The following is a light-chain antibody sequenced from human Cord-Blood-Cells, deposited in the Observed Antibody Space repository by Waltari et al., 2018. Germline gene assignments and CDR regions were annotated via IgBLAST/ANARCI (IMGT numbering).Light chain of an antibody. CDR1: SSDVGSYNR. V-gene: IGLV2-18*02. J-gene: IGLJ2*01. Sequence: QSALTQPPSVSGSPGQSVTISCTGTSSDVGSYNRVSWYQQPPGIAPKLMIYEVSNRPSGVPDRFSGSKSGNTASLTISGLQAEDEADYYCSSYTSSSTVVFGGGTKLTVL. CDR3: SSYTSSSTVV. CDR2: EVS.